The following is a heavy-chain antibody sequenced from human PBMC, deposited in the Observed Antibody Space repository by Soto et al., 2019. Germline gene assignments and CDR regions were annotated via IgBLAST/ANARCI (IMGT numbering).Heavy chain of an antibody. CDR1: GFTFSSYG. Sequence: QVQLVESGGGVVQPGRSLRLSCAASGFTFSSYGMHWVRQAPGKGLEWVAVIWYDGSNKYYADSVKGRFTISRDNSKNTLYRQMNSLRAEDTAVYYCARGLGRIAVAGNFDYWGQGTLVNVSS. CDR2: IWYDGSNK. CDR3: ARGLGRIAVAGNFDY. D-gene: IGHD6-19*01. V-gene: IGHV3-33*01. J-gene: IGHJ4*02.